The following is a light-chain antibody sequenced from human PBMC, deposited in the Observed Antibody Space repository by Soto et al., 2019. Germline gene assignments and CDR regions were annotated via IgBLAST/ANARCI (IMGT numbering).Light chain of an antibody. Sequence: EIVLTQSPGTLSLSPGERATRSCRGGQSVSSSYLAWYQQKPGQAPRLLIYGASSRATGIPDRFSGSGSGTDFTLTISRLEPEDFAVYYCQQYGSSLTWTFGQGTKVDIK. CDR3: QQYGSSLTWT. CDR1: QSVSSSY. V-gene: IGKV3-20*01. CDR2: GAS. J-gene: IGKJ1*01.